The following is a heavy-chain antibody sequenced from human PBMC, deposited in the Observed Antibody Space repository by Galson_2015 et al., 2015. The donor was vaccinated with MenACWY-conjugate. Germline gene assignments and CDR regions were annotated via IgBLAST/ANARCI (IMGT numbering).Heavy chain of an antibody. V-gene: IGHV3-23*01. CDR2: ISGTDGST. CDR1: GSAFSSYA. J-gene: IGHJ4*02. D-gene: IGHD2-2*02. Sequence: SLRLSCAASGSAFSSYAMSWVRQAPGKGLEWVSAISGTDGSTYYADSVKGRFTISRDNSKNTLYLQMNGLRADDTAVYYCAKAEYCGSTSCYTWFGYWGQGTQVTVSS. CDR3: AKAEYCGSTSCYTWFGY.